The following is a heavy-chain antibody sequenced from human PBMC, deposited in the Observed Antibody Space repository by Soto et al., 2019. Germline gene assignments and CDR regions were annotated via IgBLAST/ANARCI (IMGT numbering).Heavy chain of an antibody. V-gene: IGHV3-15*07. CDR3: TTTKPTTGVFDY. D-gene: IGHD4-17*01. CDR1: GFTFSNAW. CDR2: IKSKTDGGTT. J-gene: IGHJ4*02. Sequence: EVQLVESGGGLVQPGGSLRLSCAASGFTFSNAWMNWVRQAPGRGLEWVGRIKSKTDGGTTDYAAPVKGRFTISRDDSKNTLYMQMNSLKTEDTAVYYCTTTKPTTGVFDYWGPGTLVTVSS.